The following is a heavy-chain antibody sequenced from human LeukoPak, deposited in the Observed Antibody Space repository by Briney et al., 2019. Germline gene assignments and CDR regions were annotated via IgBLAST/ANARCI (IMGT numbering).Heavy chain of an antibody. V-gene: IGHV3-21*05. CDR1: GFAFSDFS. CDR2: TRGSGSGM. J-gene: IGHJ4*02. CDR3: ARDDNWGFDY. D-gene: IGHD7-27*01. Sequence: GGSLRLSCAASGFAFSDFSVNWARQAPGKGLEWVANTRGSGSGMGSGNYYAVSVKGRFTISRDDAKNSLYLQMNSLRAEDTAFYYCARDDNWGFDYWGQGALVTVSS.